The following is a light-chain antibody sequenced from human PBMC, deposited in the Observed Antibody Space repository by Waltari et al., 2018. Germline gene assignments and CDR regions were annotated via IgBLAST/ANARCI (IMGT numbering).Light chain of an antibody. CDR3: QQYGSSPGIA. CDR1: QSVSSNF. V-gene: IGKV3-20*01. J-gene: IGKJ3*01. Sequence: EIVLTQSPGTLSSAPGERATLSCRASQSVSSNFLAWYQQKPGQAPRLLIYCASSRATGLPDRFSGSGSGTDFTLTISRLEPEDFAVYYCQQYGSSPGIAFGPGTKLDIK. CDR2: CAS.